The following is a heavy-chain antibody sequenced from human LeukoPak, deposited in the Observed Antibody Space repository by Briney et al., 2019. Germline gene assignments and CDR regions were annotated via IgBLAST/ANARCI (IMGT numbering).Heavy chain of an antibody. Sequence: SETLSLTCTVSGGSISSYYWSWIRQPPGKGLEWIGYIYTSGSTNYNPSLKSRVTISVDTSKNQFSLKLSSVTAADTAVYYCARHGRRDGYNYYYYYYMDVWGKGTTVTVS. J-gene: IGHJ6*03. D-gene: IGHD5-24*01. CDR3: ARHGRRDGYNYYYYYYMDV. CDR1: GGSISSYY. V-gene: IGHV4-4*09. CDR2: IYTSGST.